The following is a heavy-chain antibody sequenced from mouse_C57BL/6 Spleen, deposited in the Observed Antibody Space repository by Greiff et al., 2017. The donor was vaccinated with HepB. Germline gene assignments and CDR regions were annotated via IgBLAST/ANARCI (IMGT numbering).Heavy chain of an antibody. CDR2: INPNNGGT. CDR3: ARFRYYYGSSDGYFDV. CDR1: GYTFTDYN. D-gene: IGHD1-1*01. Sequence: EVQLQQSGPELVKPGASVKIPCKASGYTFTDYNMDWVKQSHGKSLEWIGDINPNNGGTIYNQKFKGKATWTVDKSSSTAYMELRSLTSEDTAVYYCARFRYYYGSSDGYFDVWGTGTTVTVSS. J-gene: IGHJ1*03. V-gene: IGHV1-18*01.